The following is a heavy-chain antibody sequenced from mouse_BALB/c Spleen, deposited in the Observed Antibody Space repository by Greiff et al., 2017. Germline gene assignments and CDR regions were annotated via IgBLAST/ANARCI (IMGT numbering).Heavy chain of an antibody. CDR3: TRGTMIYAMDY. V-gene: IGHV1-15*01. CDR1: GYTFTDYE. CDR2: IDPETGGT. Sequence: QVQLKESGAELVRPGASVTLSCKASGYTFTDYEMHWVKQTPVHGLEWIGAIDPETGGTAYNQKFKGKATLTADKSSSTAYMELRSLTSEDSAVYYCTRGTMIYAMDYWGQGTSVTVSS. J-gene: IGHJ4*01. D-gene: IGHD2-4*01.